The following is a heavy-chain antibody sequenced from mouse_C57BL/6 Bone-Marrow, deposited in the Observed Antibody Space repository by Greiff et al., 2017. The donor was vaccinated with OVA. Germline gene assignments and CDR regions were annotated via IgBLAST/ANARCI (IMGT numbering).Heavy chain of an antibody. Sequence: EVQLQQSGPELVKPGASVKISCKASGYTFTDYYMNWVKQSHGKSLEWIGDINPNNGGTSYNQKFKGKATLTVDKSSSTAYMELRSLTSEDSAVYYCARLGDYEYYWGQGTTLTVSS. CDR1: GYTFTDYY. CDR3: ARLGDYEYY. D-gene: IGHD2-4*01. V-gene: IGHV1-26*01. CDR2: INPNNGGT. J-gene: IGHJ2*01.